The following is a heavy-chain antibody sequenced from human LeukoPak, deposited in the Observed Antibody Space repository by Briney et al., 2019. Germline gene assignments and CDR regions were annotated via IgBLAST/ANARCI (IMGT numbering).Heavy chain of an antibody. Sequence: GGSLRLSCAASGFTFSSYEMNWVRQAPGKGLEWVSYISSSGSTIYYADSVKGRFTISRDNAKNSLYLQMNSLRAEDTAVYYCARFDRWELLNWFGPWGQGTLVTVSS. J-gene: IGHJ5*02. CDR1: GFTFSSYE. CDR3: ARFDRWELLNWFGP. D-gene: IGHD1-26*01. V-gene: IGHV3-48*03. CDR2: ISSSGSTI.